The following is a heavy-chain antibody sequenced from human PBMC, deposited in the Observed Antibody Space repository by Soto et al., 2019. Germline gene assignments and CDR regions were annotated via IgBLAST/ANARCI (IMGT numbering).Heavy chain of an antibody. J-gene: IGHJ5*01. CDR2: IKSKTDGGTT. V-gene: IGHV3-15*01. Sequence: LRLSCAAAGFTFSNAWMSWVRQAPGKGLEWVGRIKSKTDGGTTDYAAPVKGRFTISRDDSKNTLYLQMNSLKTEDTAVYYCTTEGSLRYFDWFVYWGQGTLVTVSS. D-gene: IGHD3-9*01. CDR3: TTEGSLRYFDWFVY. CDR1: GFTFSNAW.